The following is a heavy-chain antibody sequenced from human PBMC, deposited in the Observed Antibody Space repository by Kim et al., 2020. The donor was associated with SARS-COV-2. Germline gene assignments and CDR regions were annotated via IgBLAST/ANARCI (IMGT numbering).Heavy chain of an antibody. Sequence: SETLSLTCTVSGGSISSGGYYWSWIRQHPGKGLEWIGYIYYSGSTYYNPSLKSRVTISVATSKNQFSLKLSSVTAADTAVYYCARAKQSGSSLDYGMDVWGQGTPATVSS. J-gene: IGHJ6*02. V-gene: IGHV4-31*03. D-gene: IGHD6-6*01. CDR2: IYYSGST. CDR3: ARAKQSGSSLDYGMDV. CDR1: GGSISSGGYY.